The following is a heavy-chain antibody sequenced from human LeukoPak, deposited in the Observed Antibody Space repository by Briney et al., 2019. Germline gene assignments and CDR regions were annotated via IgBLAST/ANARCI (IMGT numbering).Heavy chain of an antibody. CDR2: TSAYNGNT. J-gene: IGHJ4*02. D-gene: IGHD6-19*01. CDR1: GYTFTSYD. CDR3: ASTPRQWLVNAHYVY. Sequence: ASVKVSCKASGYTFTSYDLSWVRQAPGQGLEWMGWTSAYNGNTNYAQKLQGRVTMTKDTSTSTAYMELRSLRSDDTAVYYCASTPRQWLVNAHYVYWGQGTLVTVSS. V-gene: IGHV1-18*01.